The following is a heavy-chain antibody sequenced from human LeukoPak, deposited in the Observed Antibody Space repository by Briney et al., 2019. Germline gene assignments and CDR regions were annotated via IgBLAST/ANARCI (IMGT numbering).Heavy chain of an antibody. CDR2: VSISGGST. V-gene: IGHV3-23*01. CDR1: GFTFSSYA. Sequence: HPGGSLRLSCAASGFTFSSYAMSWVRQAPGKGLEWVSAVSISGGSTYDKDSVKGRFTISRDNSKNMLYLQMNSLRAEDTAVYYCAKQVGYCSDGNCYFDYWGQGALVTVSS. D-gene: IGHD2-15*01. CDR3: AKQVGYCSDGNCYFDY. J-gene: IGHJ4*02.